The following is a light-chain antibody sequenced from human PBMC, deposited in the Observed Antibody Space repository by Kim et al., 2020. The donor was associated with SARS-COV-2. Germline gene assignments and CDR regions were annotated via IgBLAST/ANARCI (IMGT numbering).Light chain of an antibody. V-gene: IGKV3-20*01. CDR2: GTS. Sequence: EIVLTQSTGTLSLSPGERATLSCRASQSVSSSYLAWYQQNPGQAPRLLIYGTSTRATGIPDRFSGSGSGTDFTLTISRLESEDFAVYYCQQYGSSPLTFGGGTKVDIK. CDR1: QSVSSSY. CDR3: QQYGSSPLT. J-gene: IGKJ4*01.